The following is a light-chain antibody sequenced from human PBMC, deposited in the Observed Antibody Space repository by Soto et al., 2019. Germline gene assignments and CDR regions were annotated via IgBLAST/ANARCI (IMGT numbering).Light chain of an antibody. CDR1: ENIGAW. J-gene: IGKJ1*01. CDR2: KAS. V-gene: IGKV1-5*03. Sequence: DIQMTQSPSTLSASVGARVTITCRASENIGAWLAWYQQKPGKAPKLLIYKASSLESGVPSRFSGGGSGTEFTLTISSLQPDDFATYYCQQYHIYSWTFGQGTKVEIK. CDR3: QQYHIYSWT.